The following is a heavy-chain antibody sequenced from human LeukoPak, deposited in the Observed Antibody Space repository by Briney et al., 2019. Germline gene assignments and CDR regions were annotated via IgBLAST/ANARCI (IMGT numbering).Heavy chain of an antibody. CDR1: KFTFSNYG. D-gene: IGHD3-10*01. J-gene: IGHJ4*02. CDR2: VTSDGGTK. Sequence: PGGSLRLSCTASKFTFSNYGMQWVRQAPGKGLEWVAVVTSDGGTKYYADSVKGRFTISRDNSRNTMYLQMNSLRAEDTAVYYCAKEYDSGGYGPNFDYWGQGTLVTVSS. V-gene: IGHV3-30*18. CDR3: AKEYDSGGYGPNFDY.